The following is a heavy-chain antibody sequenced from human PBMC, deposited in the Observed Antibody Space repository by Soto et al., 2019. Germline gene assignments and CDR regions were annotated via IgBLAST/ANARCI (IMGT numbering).Heavy chain of an antibody. V-gene: IGHV3-74*01. CDR1: GFTFSNYW. D-gene: IGHD3-10*01. CDR2: INNDGSST. J-gene: IGHJ5*02. CDR3: TNLYYLPPNWFAP. Sequence: EVQLVESGGGLVQPGGSLRLSCAASGFTFSNYWMHWVRQAPGKGLVWVSRINNDGSSTTYADSVKGRFTISRDNTKNTLYLEMNSLRAEDTAVYYWTNLYYLPPNWFAPWGQGTLVTVSS.